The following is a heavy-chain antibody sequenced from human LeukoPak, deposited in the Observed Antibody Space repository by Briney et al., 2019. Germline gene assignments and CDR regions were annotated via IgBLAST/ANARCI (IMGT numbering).Heavy chain of an antibody. J-gene: IGHJ6*03. Sequence: ASVKVSCKASGYTFTSYGISWVRQAPGQGLEWMGWISAYNGNTNYALKLQGRVTMTTDTSTSTAYMELRSLRSDDTAVYYCARIPGRLRADYYYYYMDVWGKGTTVTVSS. CDR3: ARIPGRLRADYYYYYMDV. D-gene: IGHD5-12*01. V-gene: IGHV1-18*01. CDR2: ISAYNGNT. CDR1: GYTFTSYG.